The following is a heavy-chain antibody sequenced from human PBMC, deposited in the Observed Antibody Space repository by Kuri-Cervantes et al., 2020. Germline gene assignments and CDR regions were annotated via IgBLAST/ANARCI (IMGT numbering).Heavy chain of an antibody. CDR3: ARGKQWHVWYFDL. CDR2: INHSGST. D-gene: IGHD6-19*01. CDR1: GGSFTGYY. Sequence: ESLKISCAVYGGSFTGYYWSWIRQPPGKGLEWIGEINHSGSTNYNPSLKSRVTISVDTSKNQFSLKLSSVTAADTAVYYCARGKQWHVWYFDLWGRGTLVTVSS. J-gene: IGHJ2*01. V-gene: IGHV4-34*01.